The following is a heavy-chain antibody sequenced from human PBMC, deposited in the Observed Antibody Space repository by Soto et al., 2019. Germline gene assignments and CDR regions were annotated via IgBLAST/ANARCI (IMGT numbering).Heavy chain of an antibody. CDR3: ARGRQWPNWDFDL. Sequence: QVQLVESGGGVVQPGRSLRLSCAASGFTFSSYAMHWVRQAPGKGLEWVAVISYDGSNKYYADSVKGRFTISRDNSKNTLYLQRNSLRAEHTAGYYCARGRQWPNWDFDLWGRGTLVTVSS. D-gene: IGHD6-19*01. CDR1: GFTFSSYA. V-gene: IGHV3-30-3*01. CDR2: ISYDGSNK. J-gene: IGHJ2*01.